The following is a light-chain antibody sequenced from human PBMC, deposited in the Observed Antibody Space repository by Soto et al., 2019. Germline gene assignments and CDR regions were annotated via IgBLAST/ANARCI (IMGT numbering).Light chain of an antibody. J-gene: IGKJ2*01. CDR1: QSLSRNY. CDR2: GAF. Sequence: EILLTQSPGTLSLSPGERATLSCRASQSLSRNYLAWYQQKPGQAPRLLIYGAFSRATGIPDRFSGGGSGTDFTLTLSRMEPEDFAVYYCQQYSSSVRYTFGQGTKLEIK. V-gene: IGKV3-20*01. CDR3: QQYSSSVRYT.